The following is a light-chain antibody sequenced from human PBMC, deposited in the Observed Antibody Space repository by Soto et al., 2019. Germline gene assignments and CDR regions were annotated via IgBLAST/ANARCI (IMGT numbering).Light chain of an antibody. V-gene: IGLV2-14*01. CDR2: EVN. J-gene: IGLJ1*01. CDR1: ISDVGGYSY. CDR3: SDTTTSALAV. Sequence: QSVLTQPASVSGSPGQSITISCTGAISDVGGYSYVSWYQQYPGKAPKLIIFEVNVRPSGVSDRFSGSKSGNTASLTISGLQAEDEADYFCSDTTTSALAVFGTGTKV.